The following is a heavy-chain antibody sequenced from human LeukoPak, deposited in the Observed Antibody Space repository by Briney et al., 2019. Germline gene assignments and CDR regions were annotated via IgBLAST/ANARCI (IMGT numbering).Heavy chain of an antibody. CDR3: AGGATISETGYFDF. J-gene: IGHJ4*03. CDR2: IDHRGDT. Sequence: SETLSLTCAVYGGSFSRYYWSWIRQSPGKGLEWIAEIDHRGDTNYNPSVKTRVTISVDTSKNQFSLKVRSLSAADTAVYYCAGGATISETGYFDFWGQGTLVTVSS. V-gene: IGHV4-34*01. CDR1: GGSFSRYY. D-gene: IGHD5-24*01.